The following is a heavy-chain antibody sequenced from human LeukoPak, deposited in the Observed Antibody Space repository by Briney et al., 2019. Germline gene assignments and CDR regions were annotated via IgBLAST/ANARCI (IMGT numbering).Heavy chain of an antibody. V-gene: IGHV4-34*01. CDR1: GGSFSGYY. CDR3: ARGGQQLGTFDY. CDR2: MNNSGST. J-gene: IGHJ4*02. D-gene: IGHD6-13*01. Sequence: SETLSLTCAVYGGSFSGYYWSWIRQPPGKGLEWIGEMNNSGSTNYNPTLKSRVTISVDTSKNQFSLKLSSVTAADTAVYYCARGGQQLGTFDYWGQGTLVTVSS.